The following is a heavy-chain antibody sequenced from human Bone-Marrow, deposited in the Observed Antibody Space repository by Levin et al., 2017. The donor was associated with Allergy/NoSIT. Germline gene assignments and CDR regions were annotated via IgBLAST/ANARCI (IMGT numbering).Heavy chain of an antibody. J-gene: IGHJ4*02. CDR2: ITSGSTYK. CDR3: ATDPNNSNPLFDD. V-gene: IGHV3-21*06. Sequence: KPGGSLRLSCVASGFTFSAFTMHWVRQIPGKGLEWVSSITSGSTYKHYADSLKARFTISRDDAKTSLYLQMDSLRAEDTAVYYCATDPNNSNPLFDDWGQGTLVTVSS. D-gene: IGHD4-23*01. CDR1: GFTFSAFT.